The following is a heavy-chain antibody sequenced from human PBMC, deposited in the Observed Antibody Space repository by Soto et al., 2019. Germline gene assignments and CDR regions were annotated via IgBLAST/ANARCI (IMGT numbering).Heavy chain of an antibody. CDR3: AKDIGITGTTGGNP. CDR1: GFTFSSYG. CDR2: ISYDGSNK. V-gene: IGHV3-30*18. D-gene: IGHD1-20*01. J-gene: IGHJ5*02. Sequence: GGSLRLSCAASGFTFSSYGMHWVRQAPGKGLEWVAVISYDGSNKYYADSVKGRFTISRDNSKNTLYLQMNSLRAEDTAVYYCAKDIGITGTTGGNPWGQGTLVTVSS.